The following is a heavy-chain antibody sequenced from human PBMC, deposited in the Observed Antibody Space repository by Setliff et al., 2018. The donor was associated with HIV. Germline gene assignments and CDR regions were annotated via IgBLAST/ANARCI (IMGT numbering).Heavy chain of an antibody. V-gene: IGHV4-61*09. CDR2: IHTTGSI. D-gene: IGHD3-10*01. J-gene: IGHJ1*01. CDR1: GGSIRTGNYY. Sequence: SETLSLTCTVSGGSIRTGNYYWNWIRQPAGKGLEWIGHIHTTGSITYNPSLRSRVTISLDTSKNQVSLSLASVTAADTAVYYCARGDMPRVVRGVIFRPTYFQHWGQGTLVTVSS. CDR3: ARGDMPRVVRGVIFRPTYFQH.